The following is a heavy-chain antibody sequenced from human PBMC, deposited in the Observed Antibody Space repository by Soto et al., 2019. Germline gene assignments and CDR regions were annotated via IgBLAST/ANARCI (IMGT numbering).Heavy chain of an antibody. V-gene: IGHV1-18*01. D-gene: IGHD3-10*01. CDR3: ASGWYYYGSGSYAES. J-gene: IGHJ4*02. CDR2: ISAYNGNT. CDR1: GYTFTSYG. Sequence: QVQLVQSGAEVKKPGASVKVSCKASGYTFTSYGISWVRQAPGQGLEWMGWISAYNGNTNYAQKLQGRVTMTTDTATSTAYMELRSLRSDDTAVYYCASGWYYYGSGSYAESWGQGTLVTVSS.